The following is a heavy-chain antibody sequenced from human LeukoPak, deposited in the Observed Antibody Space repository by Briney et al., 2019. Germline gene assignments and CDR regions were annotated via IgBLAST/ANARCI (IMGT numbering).Heavy chain of an antibody. CDR1: GFTFSTYS. CDR3: ARGRAGRGYSYVIYYYYYMDV. D-gene: IGHD5-18*01. CDR2: ISSTSIYI. V-gene: IGHV3-21*01. Sequence: PGGSLRLSCAASGFTFSTYSMNWVRQAPGKGLEWVSSISSTSIYIYYADSVKGGFTISRDNAKKSLYLQMNSLRAEDTAVYYCARGRAGRGYSYVIYYYYYMDVWGKGTTVTVSS. J-gene: IGHJ6*03.